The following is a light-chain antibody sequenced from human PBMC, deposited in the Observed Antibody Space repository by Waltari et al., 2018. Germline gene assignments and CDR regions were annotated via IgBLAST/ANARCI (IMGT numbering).Light chain of an antibody. V-gene: IGKV4-1*01. J-gene: IGKJ3*01. CDR3: QQHYTTPFT. CDR2: WAS. CDR1: QSVLYSSDNKNY. Sequence: DIVMTQSPDSLAVSLGERATINCKSSQSVLYSSDNKNYLAWYQQKPGQPPRLLFSWASTREAGVADRCSGSGSGTDVTLTISSLQAEDVAVYYCQQHYTTPFTFGPETTVDIK.